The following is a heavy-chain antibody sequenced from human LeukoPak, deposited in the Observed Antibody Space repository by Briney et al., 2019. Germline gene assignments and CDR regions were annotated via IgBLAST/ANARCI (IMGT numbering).Heavy chain of an antibody. D-gene: IGHD6-13*01. J-gene: IGHJ6*03. Sequence: PGGSLRLSCAASGFTFDDYTMHWVRQAPGKGLEWVSLISWDGGSTYYADSVKGRFTISRDNSKNSLYLQMNSLRTEDTALYYCAKDKHGIAAAGTLEYYYYYMDVWGKGTTVTVSS. CDR1: GFTFDDYT. CDR2: ISWDGGST. V-gene: IGHV3-43*01. CDR3: AKDKHGIAAAGTLEYYYYYMDV.